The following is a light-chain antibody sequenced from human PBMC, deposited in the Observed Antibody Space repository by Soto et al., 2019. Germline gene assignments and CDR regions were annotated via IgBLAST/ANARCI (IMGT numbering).Light chain of an antibody. J-gene: IGKJ5*01. CDR2: VAF. CDR3: QQSFRSPIT. CDR1: QSIALS. Sequence: DLQMTQSHSSLSASVGDTVTMTCRASQSIALSVNWYQQKPGKDPKLLIYVAFTLESGVTSRFSGSGSGTEFTLTISSLQPEDFATYYCQQSFRSPITFGQGTRREIK. V-gene: IGKV1-39*01.